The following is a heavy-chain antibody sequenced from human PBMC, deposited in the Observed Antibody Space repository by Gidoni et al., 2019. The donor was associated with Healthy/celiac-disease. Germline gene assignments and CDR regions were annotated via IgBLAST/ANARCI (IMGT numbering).Heavy chain of an antibody. Sequence: EVQLVESGGGLVQPGGSLRLSCAASGFTFSRYWMSWVRQAPGKGLEWVANIKQDGSEKYYVDSVKGRFTISRDNAKNSLYLQMNSLRAEDTAVYYCARAARFRYFDLWGRGTLVTVSS. CDR1: GFTFSRYW. CDR3: ARAARFRYFDL. CDR2: IKQDGSEK. V-gene: IGHV3-7*03. D-gene: IGHD6-6*01. J-gene: IGHJ2*01.